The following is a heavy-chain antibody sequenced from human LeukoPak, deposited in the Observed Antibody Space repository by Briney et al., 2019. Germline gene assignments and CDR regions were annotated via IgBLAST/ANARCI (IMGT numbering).Heavy chain of an antibody. J-gene: IGHJ1*01. Sequence: GGSQRLSCAASGFTFSSYWMHWVRQAPGKGLVWVSRIDGDGSSTNYADSVKGRFTISRDNSNNTLYLQMTSLRVEDTAVYYCARAKRRAGYWAFFQHWGQGTLVTVSS. CDR2: IDGDGSST. CDR1: GFTFSSYW. V-gene: IGHV3-74*01. D-gene: IGHD5-24*01. CDR3: ARAKRRAGYWAFFQH.